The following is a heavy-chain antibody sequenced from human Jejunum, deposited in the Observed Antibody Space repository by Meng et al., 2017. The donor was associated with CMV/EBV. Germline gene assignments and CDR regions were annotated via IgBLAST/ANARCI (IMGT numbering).Heavy chain of an antibody. J-gene: IGHJ4*02. D-gene: IGHD4-11*01. CDR1: GASRTSSYYR. CDR3: TRVDTGTTFLHDF. V-gene: IGHV4-39*07. CDR2: IHHTGST. Sequence: SGASRTSSYYRWCCIRPSPGRGLGWMGSIHHTGSTYYTPPHKSRLTISVDTSNNQFSLKLTSVTVADTAVYYCTRVDTGTTFLHDFWGQGTLVTVSS.